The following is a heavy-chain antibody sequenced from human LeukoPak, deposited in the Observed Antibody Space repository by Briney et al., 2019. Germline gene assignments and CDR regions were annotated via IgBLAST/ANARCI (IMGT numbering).Heavy chain of an antibody. CDR2: INDSGTT. J-gene: IGHJ4*02. CDR1: GGPFSGYY. Sequence: PSETLSLTCAVYGGPFSGYYWSWIRQPPGKGLEWIGEINDSGTTNYNPSLKSRVTISEDTFRNQFSLKLSSVTAADTAVYYCARSGRYQIYWGRGTLVTVSS. D-gene: IGHD3-10*01. CDR3: ARSGRYQIY. V-gene: IGHV4-34*01.